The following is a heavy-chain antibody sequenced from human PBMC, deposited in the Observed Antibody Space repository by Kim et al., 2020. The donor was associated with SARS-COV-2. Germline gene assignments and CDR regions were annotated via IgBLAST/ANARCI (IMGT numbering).Heavy chain of an antibody. CDR1: GGTFSSYA. V-gene: IGHV1-69*13. CDR2: IIPIFGTA. J-gene: IGHJ4*02. CDR3: ARVGLAMEYYFDY. Sequence: SVKVSCKASGGTFSSYAISWVRQAPGQGLEWMGGIIPIFGTANYAQKFQGRVTITADESTSTAYMELSSLRSEDTAVYYCARVGLAMEYYFDYWGQGTLVTVSS. D-gene: IGHD5-18*01.